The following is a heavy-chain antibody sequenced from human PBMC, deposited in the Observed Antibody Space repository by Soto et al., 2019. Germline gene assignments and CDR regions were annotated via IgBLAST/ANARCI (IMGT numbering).Heavy chain of an antibody. CDR1: GYSVTSSDYY. CDR3: APLSVSLSGPYGIHV. V-gene: IGHV4-39*01. D-gene: IGHD2-15*01. CDR2: MFYSGLT. J-gene: IGHJ6*02. Sequence: PSETLSLTCSVSGYSVTSSDYYWAWIRQPPGKGLEWFGSMFYSGLTYYNPSLKRRVTLSVDTSKNQFCVRLNSVTDADRAVYYCAPLSVSLSGPYGIHVWGQGTTVTVSS.